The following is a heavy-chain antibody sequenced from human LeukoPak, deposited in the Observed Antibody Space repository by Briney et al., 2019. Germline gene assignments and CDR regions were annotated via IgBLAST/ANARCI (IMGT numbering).Heavy chain of an antibody. CDR1: GFIFTDYW. CDR3: TTARGQQLKLDWYFDL. V-gene: IGHV3-15*01. D-gene: IGHD6-13*01. J-gene: IGHJ2*01. CDR2: IKSKTDGGTT. Sequence: GGSLRLSCAASGFIFTDYWMYWVRQAPGKGLEWVGRIKSKTDGGTTDYAAPVKGRFTISRDDSKNTLYLQMNSLKTEDTAVYYCTTARGQQLKLDWYFDLWGRGTLVTVSS.